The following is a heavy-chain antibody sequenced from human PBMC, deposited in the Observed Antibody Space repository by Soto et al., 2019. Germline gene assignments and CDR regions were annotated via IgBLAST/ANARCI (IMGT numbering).Heavy chain of an antibody. Sequence: PSETLSLTCTVSGGSISSYYWSWIRQPPGKGLEWIGYIYYSGSTNYNPSLKSRVTISVDTSKNQFSLKLSSVTAADTAVYYCAREEGTIFGVVNVDPTYYFYGMDVWGQGTTVTVSS. CDR1: GGSISSYY. J-gene: IGHJ6*02. CDR2: IYYSGST. D-gene: IGHD3-3*01. V-gene: IGHV4-59*12. CDR3: AREEGTIFGVVNVDPTYYFYGMDV.